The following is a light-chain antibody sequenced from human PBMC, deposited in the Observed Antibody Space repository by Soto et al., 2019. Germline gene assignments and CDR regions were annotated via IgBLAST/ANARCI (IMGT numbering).Light chain of an antibody. CDR3: CSYAGSSTYV. CDR1: SSDVGSYNL. J-gene: IGLJ1*01. Sequence: SVLAQPASVYGSPGQSITISCNGTSSDVGSYNLVSWYQQHPGKAPKLMIYEVSKRPSGVSNRFSGSKSGNTASLTISGLQAEDEADYYCCSYAGSSTYVFGTGTKVTVL. V-gene: IGLV2-23*02. CDR2: EVS.